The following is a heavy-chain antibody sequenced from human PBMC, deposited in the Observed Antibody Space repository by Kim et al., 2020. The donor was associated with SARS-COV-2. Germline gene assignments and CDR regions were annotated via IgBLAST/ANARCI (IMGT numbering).Heavy chain of an antibody. CDR2: ISSSGSTI. CDR3: ARGPTMIVEDDAFDI. D-gene: IGHD3-22*01. J-gene: IGHJ3*02. Sequence: GGSLXLSCAXXGXXFXSYEMNWXRQAPGKGLEWVSYISSSGSTIYYADSVKGRFTISRDNAKNSLYLQMNSLRAEDTAVYYCARGPTMIVEDDAFDIWGQGTMVTVSS. V-gene: IGHV3-48*03. CDR1: GXXFXSYE.